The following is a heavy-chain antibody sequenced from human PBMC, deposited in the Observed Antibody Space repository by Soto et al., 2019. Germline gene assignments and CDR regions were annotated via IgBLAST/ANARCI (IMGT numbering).Heavy chain of an antibody. CDR3: ARRPRLSSIRPYWFDP. D-gene: IGHD2-2*01. Sequence: QVQLQESGPGLVKPSETLSLTCTVSGGSISSYYWSWIRQPPGKGLEWIGYIYYTGSTNYNTSLKNRVTISLDTSKNQFSLKLGSVTAADTAVYYCARRPRLSSIRPYWFDPWGQGTLVTVSS. CDR2: IYYTGST. CDR1: GGSISSYY. V-gene: IGHV4-59*01. J-gene: IGHJ5*02.